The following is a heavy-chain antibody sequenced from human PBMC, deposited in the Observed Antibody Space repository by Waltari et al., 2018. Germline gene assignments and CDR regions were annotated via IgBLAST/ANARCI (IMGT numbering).Heavy chain of an antibody. CDR2: INHGGNT. D-gene: IGHD2-8*02. Sequence: QVQLQQWGAGLLQPSETLSLTCALYGGSFNGYYWGWIRQPPGKGLEWIGEINHGGNTNHNPSIRSRLTMLVDTSKSQFSLKLNSVTAADTAVYYCVRLEDCTGPGGNCYSGDSFAMDVWGQGTTVTVSS. CDR1: GGSFNGYY. V-gene: IGHV4-34*02. J-gene: IGHJ6*02. CDR3: VRLEDCTGPGGNCYSGDSFAMDV.